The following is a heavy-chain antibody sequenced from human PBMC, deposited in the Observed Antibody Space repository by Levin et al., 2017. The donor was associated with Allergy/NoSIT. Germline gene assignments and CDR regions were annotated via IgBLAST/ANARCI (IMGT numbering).Heavy chain of an antibody. J-gene: IGHJ4*02. V-gene: IGHV5-51*01. CDR2: IYPGDSDT. CDR1: GYSFTSYW. D-gene: IGHD3-9*01. CDR3: ARVGPSYWLLRNIGPNGD. Sequence: GESLKISCKGSGYSFTSYWIGWVRQMPGKGLEWMGIIYPGDSDTRYSPSFQGQVTISADKSISTAYLQWSSLKASDTAMYYCARVGPSYWLLRNIGPNGDWGQGTLVTVSS.